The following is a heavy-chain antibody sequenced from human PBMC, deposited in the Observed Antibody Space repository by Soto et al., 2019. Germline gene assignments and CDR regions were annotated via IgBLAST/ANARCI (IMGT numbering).Heavy chain of an antibody. V-gene: IGHV3-33*01. J-gene: IGHJ3*02. CDR1: GYTFNTYN. CDR3: ARSLADDAFDI. D-gene: IGHD3-3*02. CDR2: IWNDGSNR. Sequence: GGSLRLSCVTSGYTFNTYNMHWVRQAPGKGLEWVALIWNDGSNRQYADSVKGRFTISRDNSKNTVYLQMNSLRVEDTAVYFCARSLADDAFDIWGHGTMVTVSS.